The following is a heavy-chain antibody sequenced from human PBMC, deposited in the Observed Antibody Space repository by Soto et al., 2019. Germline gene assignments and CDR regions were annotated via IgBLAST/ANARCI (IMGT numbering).Heavy chain of an antibody. J-gene: IGHJ4*02. CDR2: IIPLFGTA. Sequence: QVQLVQSGAEVKKPGSSVKVSCKASGGTFSSYAISWVRQAPGQGLEWMGGIIPLFGTANYAQKFQGRVTXXAXEFXSTAYMELSNLRSEDTAVYYCARGTGDSRAYYYVYWGQGTRVTVSS. V-gene: IGHV1-69*12. CDR1: GGTFSSYA. D-gene: IGHD3-22*01. CDR3: ARGTGDSRAYYYVY.